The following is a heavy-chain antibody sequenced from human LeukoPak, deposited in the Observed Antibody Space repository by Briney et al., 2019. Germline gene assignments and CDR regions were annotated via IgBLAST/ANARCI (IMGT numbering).Heavy chain of an antibody. D-gene: IGHD4-11*01. CDR2: MCGTAGCT. CDR3: AREEYSNYDY. V-gene: IGHV3-23*01. CDR1: GFTFYMYA. Sequence: PGGSLRLSCQASGFTFYMYAMSWVRQAPGKGLEWVASMCGTAGCTFYPDSVKGRFTISRDNSKNVLYLRMNSLTAEDTAIYYCAREEYSNYDYWGQGTLVTVSS. J-gene: IGHJ4*02.